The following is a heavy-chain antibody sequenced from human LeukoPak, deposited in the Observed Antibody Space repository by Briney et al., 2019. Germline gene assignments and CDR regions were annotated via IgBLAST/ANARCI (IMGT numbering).Heavy chain of an antibody. Sequence: GGSLRLSCAASGYTFSTYWMHWVRRAPGKGLMWVSRINSDGSTTSYADSVKGRFTISRDNAKNTLYLQMNSLRGEDTAVYYCARDYYGSGENWFDPWGQGTLVTVSS. CDR1: GYTFSTYW. CDR2: INSDGSTT. J-gene: IGHJ5*02. CDR3: ARDYYGSGENWFDP. V-gene: IGHV3-74*01. D-gene: IGHD3-10*01.